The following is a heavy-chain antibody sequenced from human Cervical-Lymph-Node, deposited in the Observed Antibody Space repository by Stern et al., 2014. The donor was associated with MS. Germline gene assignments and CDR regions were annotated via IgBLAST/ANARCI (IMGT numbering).Heavy chain of an antibody. D-gene: IGHD5-24*01. CDR2: IYINGNT. Sequence: QVQLVESGPGLVKPSETLSLTCTVSGGSISSYYWSWIRQPPGKGLEWIGYIYINGNTNYNPSLKSRVTISVDASKAQFSLKLSSVTAADTAVYFCARHQATGYNYISYYYGLDVWGQGTTVTVSS. CDR3: ARHQATGYNYISYYYGLDV. J-gene: IGHJ6*02. CDR1: GGSISSYY. V-gene: IGHV4-59*08.